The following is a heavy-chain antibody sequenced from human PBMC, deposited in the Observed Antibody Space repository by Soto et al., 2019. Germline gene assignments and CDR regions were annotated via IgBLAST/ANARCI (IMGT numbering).Heavy chain of an antibody. V-gene: IGHV5-51*01. CDR2: VFPGDSDT. D-gene: IGHD2-15*01. Sequence: XESLKASWQCSGHSFSSYWVAWVLPMPGKGLEWMGIVFPGDSDTTYSPSFRGQVTFSADQSISTAFLQWRSLKASDTAVYYCARRRLYCLGRSCYGTNDIDFCGQRTKVTVPS. CDR1: GHSFSSYW. CDR3: ARRRLYCLGRSCYGTNDIDF. J-gene: IGHJ4*02.